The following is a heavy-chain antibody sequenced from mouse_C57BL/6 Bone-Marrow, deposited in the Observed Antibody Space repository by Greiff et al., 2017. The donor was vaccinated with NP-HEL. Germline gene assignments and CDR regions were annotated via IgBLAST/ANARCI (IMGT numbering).Heavy chain of an antibody. D-gene: IGHD4-1*01. V-gene: IGHV2-9*01. CDR1: GFSFTSYG. CDR3: SKYLSGTGYAIDY. Sequence: VQGVESGPGLVAPSQRLSITCTVSGFSFTSYGVDWVRQPPGKGLEWLGVIWGGGSTNYNSALLSRLSISKDNSKIQVFLKMNILQTDDPAMYYCSKYLSGTGYAIDYLGQGTSVTVSS. CDR2: IWGGGST. J-gene: IGHJ4*01.